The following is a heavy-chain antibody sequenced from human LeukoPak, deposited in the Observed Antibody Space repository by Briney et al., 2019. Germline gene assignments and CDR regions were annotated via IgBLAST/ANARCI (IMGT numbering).Heavy chain of an antibody. Sequence: PGGSLRLSCAASGFTFSSYAMHWVRQATGKGLEWVSLISGDGGSTYYADSVKGRFTISRDNSKNSLYLQMNSLRTEDTALYYCARNYDFWSGYWNWFDPWGQGTLVTVSS. V-gene: IGHV3-43*02. CDR2: ISGDGGST. CDR3: ARNYDFWSGYWNWFDP. J-gene: IGHJ5*02. CDR1: GFTFSSYA. D-gene: IGHD3-3*01.